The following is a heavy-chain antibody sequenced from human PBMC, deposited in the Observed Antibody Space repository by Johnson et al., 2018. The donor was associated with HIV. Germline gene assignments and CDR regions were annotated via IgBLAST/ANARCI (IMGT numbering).Heavy chain of an antibody. CDR3: AKTAAADAFDI. V-gene: IGHV3-74*02. CDR1: GFTFSSYW. D-gene: IGHD2-2*01. J-gene: IGHJ3*02. CDR2: INGDGSRS. Sequence: VQLVESGGGVVQPGRSLRLSCAASGFTFSSYWMQWVRQAPGKGLVWVSRINGDGSRSTYADSVKGRFTIARDNAKNTLYLEMNSLRAEDTAVYYCAKTAAADAFDIWGQGTMVTVSS.